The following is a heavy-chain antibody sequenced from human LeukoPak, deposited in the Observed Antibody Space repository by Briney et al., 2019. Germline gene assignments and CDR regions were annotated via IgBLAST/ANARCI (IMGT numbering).Heavy chain of an antibody. J-gene: IGHJ6*02. CDR2: IGTAGDT. CDR1: GFTLSSYD. V-gene: IGHV3-13*01. Sequence: GGSLRLSCAASGFTLSSYDMHWVRQATGKGLEWVSAIGTAGDTYYPGSVKGRFTISRENAKNSLYLQMNSLRAGDTAVYYCARVPGIAAAGIGYYYYGMDVWGQGTTVTVSS. CDR3: ARVPGIAAAGIGYYYYGMDV. D-gene: IGHD6-13*01.